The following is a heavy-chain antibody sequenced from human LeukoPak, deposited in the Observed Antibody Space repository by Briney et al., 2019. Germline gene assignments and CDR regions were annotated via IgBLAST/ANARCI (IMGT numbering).Heavy chain of an antibody. Sequence: PSETLSLTCAVYGGSFSGYYRSWIRQPPGKGLEWIGEINHSGSTNYNPSLKSRVTISVDTSKNQFSLKLSSVTAADTAVYYCAAVGSGTGAFDYWGQGTLVTVSS. V-gene: IGHV4-34*01. CDR2: INHSGST. CDR3: AAVGSGTGAFDY. CDR1: GGSFSGYY. D-gene: IGHD2-8*02. J-gene: IGHJ4*02.